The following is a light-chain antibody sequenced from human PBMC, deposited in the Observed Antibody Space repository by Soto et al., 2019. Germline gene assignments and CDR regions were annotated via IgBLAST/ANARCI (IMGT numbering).Light chain of an antibody. J-gene: IGKJ1*01. Sequence: IQLTQSPSSLSASVGDRVTITCRASQGISSYLAWYQQKPGKAPKLLIYAASTLQSGVPSRFSGSGSGTDFTLTISRMEPEDFAMYCCQQYGSSPSTFGQGTKVDI. CDR3: QQYGSSPST. V-gene: IGKV1-9*01. CDR2: AAS. CDR1: QGISSY.